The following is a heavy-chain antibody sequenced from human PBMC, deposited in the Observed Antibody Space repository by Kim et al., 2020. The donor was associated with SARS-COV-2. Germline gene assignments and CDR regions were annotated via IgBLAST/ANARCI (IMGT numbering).Heavy chain of an antibody. CDR2: INPVAGTT. J-gene: IGHJ2*01. V-gene: IGHV1-46*04. CDR3: ARDSAASIGCYSYWYVDL. Sequence: ASVKVSCKASGYTFTSHWMHWVRQAPGQGLEWMGGINPVAGTTHYAQKLQGRVTLTRDESTSTFYMELSSLRSEDTAVYYCARDSAASIGCYSYWYVDLW. CDR1: GYTFTSHW. D-gene: IGHD6-19*01.